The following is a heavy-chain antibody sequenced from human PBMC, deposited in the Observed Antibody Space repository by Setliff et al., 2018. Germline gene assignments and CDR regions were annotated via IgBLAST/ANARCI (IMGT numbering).Heavy chain of an antibody. J-gene: IGHJ4*02. CDR2: IIPKFGAS. D-gene: IGHD2-15*01. Sequence: ASVKVSCKVSGGTFINYGINWVRQAPGQGLEWMGWIIPKFGASTYAQTFRGRVTITADTSASTTYMALSSLRSEDTAVYYCAKDNGGNPDCDYWGQGTLVTVSS. CDR1: GGTFINYG. V-gene: IGHV1-69*06. CDR3: AKDNGGNPDCDY.